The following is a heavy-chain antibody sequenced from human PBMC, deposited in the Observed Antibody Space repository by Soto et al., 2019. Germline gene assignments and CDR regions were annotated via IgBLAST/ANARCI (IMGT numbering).Heavy chain of an antibody. CDR3: ASRRGDFHFDAFDI. Sequence: EVQLVESGGGLVQPGGSLRLSCAASGFTVSSNYMSWVRQAPGKGLEWVSVIYSGGSTYYADSVKGRFTISRDNFKNTLYLQMNSLRAEDTAVYYCASRRGDFHFDAFDIWGQGTMVTVSS. CDR2: IYSGGST. J-gene: IGHJ3*02. CDR1: GFTVSSNY. D-gene: IGHD4-17*01. V-gene: IGHV3-66*01.